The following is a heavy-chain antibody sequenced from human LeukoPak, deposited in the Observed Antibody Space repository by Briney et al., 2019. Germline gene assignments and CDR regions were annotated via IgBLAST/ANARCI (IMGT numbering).Heavy chain of an antibody. J-gene: IGHJ6*03. CDR3: ARHASGITMVRGWGVSFYYYMDV. CDR2: IYYIGST. D-gene: IGHD3-10*01. CDR1: GASISGSGYY. Sequence: SETLSLTCAVSGASISGSGYYLGWIPQPPGKGLEWIGGIYYIGSTYYNPSLKSRVTISVDTSKNQFSLKLSSVTAADTAVYYCARHASGITMVRGWGVSFYYYMDVWGKGTTVTISS. V-gene: IGHV4-39*01.